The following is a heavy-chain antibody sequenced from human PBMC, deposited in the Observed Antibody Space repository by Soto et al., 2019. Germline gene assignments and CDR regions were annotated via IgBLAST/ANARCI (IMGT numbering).Heavy chain of an antibody. J-gene: IGHJ4*02. D-gene: IGHD3-22*01. CDR1: GVSITSGSYY. V-gene: IGHV4-30-4*01. Sequence: HVQLQESGPGPVTPSQTLSLSCTVSGVSITSGSYYWTWVRQSPGKGLEWIGYRYYSGNTYYNPSLNSRATISVDASKNQIFLKLTSVTAADTAVYYCARGGYDTSGQTFIGWGPDCWGQGTLVTVSS. CDR2: RYYSGNT. CDR3: ARGGYDTSGQTFIGWGPDC.